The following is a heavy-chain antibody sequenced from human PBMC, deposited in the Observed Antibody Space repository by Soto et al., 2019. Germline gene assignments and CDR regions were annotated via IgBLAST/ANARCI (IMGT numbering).Heavy chain of an antibody. CDR1: GFSLSTSGVG. D-gene: IGHD3-3*01. V-gene: IGHV2-5*02. J-gene: IGHJ4*02. Sequence: QITLKESGPTLVKPTQTLTLTCTFSGFSLSTSGVGVGWIRQPPGKALEGLVIIYWDDDKRYIPSLRSRLTIAKDTSKNQVGLIMTNVDPEDTATYFCAHRRIGVSQWNYGDFDYWGQGILVTVSS. CDR2: IYWDDDK. CDR3: AHRRIGVSQWNYGDFDY.